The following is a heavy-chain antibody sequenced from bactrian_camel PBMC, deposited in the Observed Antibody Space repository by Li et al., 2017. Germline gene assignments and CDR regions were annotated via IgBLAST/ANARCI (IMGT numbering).Heavy chain of an antibody. CDR1: GDTIGRHC. V-gene: IGHV3S9*01. J-gene: IGHJ4*01. CDR2: IESDGST. D-gene: IGHD1*01. Sequence: HVQLVESGGDLVRPGGSLRLSCVASGDTIGRHCMGWFRQIPDKEREGVAGIESDGSTSYADSVKGRFTISQDSAKNTLSLQMNDLKTEDTAAYYCARDEGWTTGTPETEGTQVTVS.